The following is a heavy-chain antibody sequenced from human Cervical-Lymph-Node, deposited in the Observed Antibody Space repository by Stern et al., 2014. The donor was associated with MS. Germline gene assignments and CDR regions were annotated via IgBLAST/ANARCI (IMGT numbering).Heavy chain of an antibody. CDR3: TRDTGVGAYFDY. V-gene: IGHV1-69*01. Sequence: QVQLVQSGAEVKKPGSSVKVSCKASGGTFSTYGLSWVRQATGHGLEWMGGVIAIAGTPTYAQKFQGRVTITADEPTSTAYMELSSLRSDDTAVYYCTRDTGVGAYFDYWGQGTLVTVTS. CDR2: VIAIAGTP. D-gene: IGHD1-26*01. CDR1: GGTFSTYG. J-gene: IGHJ4*02.